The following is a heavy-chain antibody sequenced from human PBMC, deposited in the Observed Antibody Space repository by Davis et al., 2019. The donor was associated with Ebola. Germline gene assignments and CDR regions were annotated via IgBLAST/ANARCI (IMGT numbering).Heavy chain of an antibody. D-gene: IGHD3-3*01. J-gene: IGHJ4*02. CDR3: ARAPRSLRFLEWLLSLDY. CDR2: ISSSSSYI. V-gene: IGHV3-21*01. Sequence: GGSLRLSCAASGFTFSSYSMNWVRQAPGKGLEWVSSISSSSSYIYYADSVKGRFTISRDNAKNSLYLQMNSLRAEDTAVYYCARAPRSLRFLEWLLSLDYWGQGTLVTVSS. CDR1: GFTFSSYS.